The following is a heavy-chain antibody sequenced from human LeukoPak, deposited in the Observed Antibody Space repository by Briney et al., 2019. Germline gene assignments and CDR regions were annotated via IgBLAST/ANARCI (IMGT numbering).Heavy chain of an antibody. CDR3: AKDGLSWFGKNENYFDY. Sequence: GRSRRLSWAAAGFTFSSYGMHWVRQAPGKGMEWVAVISNDGSNKYYADSVKGRFTTSRDNSKNTLYLQMNSLRAEDTAVYYCAKDGLSWFGKNENYFDYWGQGTLVTVSS. CDR2: ISNDGSNK. J-gene: IGHJ4*02. V-gene: IGHV3-30*18. CDR1: GFTFSSYG. D-gene: IGHD3-10*01.